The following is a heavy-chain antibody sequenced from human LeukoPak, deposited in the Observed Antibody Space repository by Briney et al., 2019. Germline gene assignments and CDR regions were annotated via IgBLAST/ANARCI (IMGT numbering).Heavy chain of an antibody. Sequence: GGSLRLSCAASGFTVSSNYMSWVRQAPGKGLEWVSVIYSGGSTYYADSVKGRFTISRDNSKNTLYLQMYSLRAEDTAVYYCARDSTSAIPHYYGMDVCGQGSTVTVSS. CDR3: ARDSTSAIPHYYGMDV. CDR1: GFTVSSNY. J-gene: IGHJ6*02. CDR2: IYSGGST. D-gene: IGHD2-2*01. V-gene: IGHV3-66*01.